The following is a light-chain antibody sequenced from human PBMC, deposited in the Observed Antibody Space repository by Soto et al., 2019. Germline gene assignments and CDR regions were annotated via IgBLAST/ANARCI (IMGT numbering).Light chain of an antibody. Sequence: EIVMTQSPATLSVSPGERATLSCRASQSLSSSLAWYQQKPGQAPRLLIYGVSTRATGIPARFSGGGSGTEFALTISSLQSEDLAVYYCQQYDIWPLTFGGGTKVEIK. V-gene: IGKV3-15*01. J-gene: IGKJ4*01. CDR2: GVS. CDR1: QSLSSS. CDR3: QQYDIWPLT.